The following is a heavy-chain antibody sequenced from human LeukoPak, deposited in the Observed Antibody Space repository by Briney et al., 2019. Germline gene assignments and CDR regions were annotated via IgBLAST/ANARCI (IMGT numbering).Heavy chain of an antibody. V-gene: IGHV3-21*01. CDR2: ICRGGNYI. Sequence: GRSLRLSCAPSGFSLSSYSMDWVRQTPGKGLEWVSSICRGGNYIYYADSVKGRATISRDSAKDSLPLHINSLRADDTAVYYCARDLEASSPGDHSKYRLFSLFAMNLWGRGIAVTVSS. D-gene: IGHD4-11*01. CDR1: GFSLSSYS. J-gene: IGHJ6*03. CDR3: ARDLEASSPGDHSKYRLFSLFAMNL.